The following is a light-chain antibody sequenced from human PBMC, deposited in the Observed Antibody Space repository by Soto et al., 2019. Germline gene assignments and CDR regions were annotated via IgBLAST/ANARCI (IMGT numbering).Light chain of an antibody. Sequence: DIQMTQSPSSLSASVGDRVTITCRAGQSISSYLNWYQQKPGKAPKLLIYAASSLQSGVPSRFSGSGSGTDFTLTISSLQPADFATYYCQQSYSTPQSFGQGTKLVIK. CDR2: AAS. J-gene: IGKJ2*01. V-gene: IGKV1-39*01. CDR3: QQSYSTPQS. CDR1: QSISSY.